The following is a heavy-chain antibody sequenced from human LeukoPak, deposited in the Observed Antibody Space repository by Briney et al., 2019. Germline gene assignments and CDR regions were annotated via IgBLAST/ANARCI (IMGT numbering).Heavy chain of an antibody. CDR1: GFTVRSYE. J-gene: IGHJ6*02. D-gene: IGHD3-10*01. CDR3: ARHRYYYGSGSYYKNYYYYGMDV. CDR2: ISSSGSTI. Sequence: GGSLRLSCAAAGFTVRSYEMNWVRQAPGKELEWVSYISSSGSTIYYADSVKGRFTISRDNAKNSLYLQMNSLRAEDTAVYYCARHRYYYGSGSYYKNYYYYGMDVWGQGTTVTVSS. V-gene: IGHV3-48*03.